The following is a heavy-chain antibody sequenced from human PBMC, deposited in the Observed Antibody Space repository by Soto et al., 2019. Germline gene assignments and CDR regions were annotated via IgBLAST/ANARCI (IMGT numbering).Heavy chain of an antibody. CDR1: GFTFSSYA. V-gene: IGHV3-23*01. CDR3: AKDPYSNNWYNWFDP. J-gene: IGHJ5*02. CDR2: ISGSGDST. Sequence: EVQLLESGGGLVQPGGSLRLSCAASGFTFSSYAMSWVRQAPGKGLEWVSAISGSGDSTYYADSVKGRFIISRDNSKNTLYLQMNSLRAEDTALYYCAKDPYSNNWYNWFDPWGQGSLVTVSS. D-gene: IGHD6-13*01.